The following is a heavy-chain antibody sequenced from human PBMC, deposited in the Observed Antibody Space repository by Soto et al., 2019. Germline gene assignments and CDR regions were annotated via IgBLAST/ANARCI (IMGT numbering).Heavy chain of an antibody. D-gene: IGHD3-3*01. J-gene: IGHJ6*03. CDR3: ARDPIPRVYYDFCSGYYSGYYYYYMDV. Sequence: EVQLVESGGGLVQPGGSLRLSCAASGFTFSSYAMHWVRQAPGKGLEYVSAISSNGGSTYYANSVKGRFTISRDNSKNTLYLQMGSLRAEDMAVYYCARDPIPRVYYDFCSGYYSGYYYYYMDVWGKGTTVTVSS. CDR1: GFTFSSYA. CDR2: ISSNGGST. V-gene: IGHV3-64*01.